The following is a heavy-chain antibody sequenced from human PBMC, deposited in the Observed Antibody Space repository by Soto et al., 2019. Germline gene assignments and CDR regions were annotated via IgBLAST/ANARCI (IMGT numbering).Heavy chain of an antibody. CDR3: AKAHDGYSGYDYDVFGY. Sequence: GGSLRLSCAASGFTFSSYAMSWVRQAPGKGLEWVSAISGSGGSTYYADSVKGRFTISRDNSKNTLYLQMNSLRAEDTAVYYCAKAHDGYSGYDYDVFGYWGQGTLVTVSS. CDR2: ISGSGGST. D-gene: IGHD5-12*01. V-gene: IGHV3-23*01. CDR1: GFTFSSYA. J-gene: IGHJ4*02.